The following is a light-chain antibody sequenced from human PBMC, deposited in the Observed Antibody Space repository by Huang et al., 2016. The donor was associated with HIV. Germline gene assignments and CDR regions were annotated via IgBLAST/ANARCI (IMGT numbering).Light chain of an antibody. CDR1: QDISNY. CDR2: DAS. CDR3: QQYDNVPYT. V-gene: IGKV1-33*01. Sequence: DIQMTQSPSSLSASVGDRVTITCQASQDISNYLNWYQQKPGKAPKLLIYDASNWEKGGPSRFSGSGSGTDFTLTISSLQPEDIATYYCQQYDNVPYTFGQGTKLETK. J-gene: IGKJ2*01.